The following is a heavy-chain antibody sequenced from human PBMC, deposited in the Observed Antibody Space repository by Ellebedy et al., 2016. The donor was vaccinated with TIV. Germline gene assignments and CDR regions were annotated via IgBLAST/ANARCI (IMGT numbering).Heavy chain of an antibody. CDR1: GYTFTTYA. CDR3: ARGPRGIAVALDY. D-gene: IGHD6-19*01. CDR2: INPNSGDT. Sequence: ASVKVSCKASGYTFTTYAMHWVRQAPGQGLEWMGWINPNSGDTNYAQKFQGRVTMTRDTSISTAYMELSRLRSDDTAVYYCARGPRGIAVALDYWGQGTLVTVSS. V-gene: IGHV1-2*02. J-gene: IGHJ4*02.